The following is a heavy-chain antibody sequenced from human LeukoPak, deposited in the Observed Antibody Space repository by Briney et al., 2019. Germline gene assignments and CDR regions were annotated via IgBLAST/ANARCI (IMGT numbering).Heavy chain of an antibody. D-gene: IGHD6-13*01. V-gene: IGHV4-59*01. CDR3: ARTASSSSWYVNFDY. Sequence: SETLSLTCTVSGGSISSYYWSWIRQPPGKGLEWIGYIYYSGSTNYNPSLKSRVTISVDTSKNQFSLKLSSVTAADTAVYYCARTASSSSWYVNFDYWGQGTLVTVSS. CDR2: IYYSGST. CDR1: GGSISSYY. J-gene: IGHJ4*02.